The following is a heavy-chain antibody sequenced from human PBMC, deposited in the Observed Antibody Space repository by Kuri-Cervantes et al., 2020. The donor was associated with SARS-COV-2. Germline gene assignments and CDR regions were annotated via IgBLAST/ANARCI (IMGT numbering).Heavy chain of an antibody. Sequence: SETLSVTCTVSGGSISSSSYYWGWIRQPPGKGLEWIGSIYYSGSTYYNPSLKSRVTISVDTSKNQFSLKLSSVTAADTAVYYCARGIVVVPAAIDYLGFDYWGQGTLVTVSS. CDR2: IYYSGST. CDR3: ARGIVVVPAAIDYLGFDY. J-gene: IGHJ4*02. D-gene: IGHD2-2*01. V-gene: IGHV4-39*01. CDR1: GGSISSSSYY.